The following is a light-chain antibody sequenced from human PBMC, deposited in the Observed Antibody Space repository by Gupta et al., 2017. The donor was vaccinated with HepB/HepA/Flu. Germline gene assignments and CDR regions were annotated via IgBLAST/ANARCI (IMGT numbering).Light chain of an antibody. V-gene: IGKV3-15*01. CDR2: SAS. Sequence: EVVMTQSQATLSVSLGERVTLSCRASQSVSRKLAWYQQKPGQSPRLLIYSASTRATGFPARFSGSGSGTEFTLTIIRVQSEDFAVYYCQQYNNWLTFGGGTKVEIK. CDR3: QQYNNWLT. J-gene: IGKJ4*01. CDR1: QSVSRK.